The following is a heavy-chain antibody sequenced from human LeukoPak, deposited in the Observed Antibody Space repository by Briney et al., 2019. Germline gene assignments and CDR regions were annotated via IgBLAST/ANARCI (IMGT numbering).Heavy chain of an antibody. D-gene: IGHD3-3*01. CDR2: ISYDGSNK. V-gene: IGHV3-30-3*01. J-gene: IGHJ3*02. CDR1: GFTFSSYA. Sequence: GGSLRLSCAASGFTFSSYAMHWVRQAPGKGLEWVAVISYDGSNKYYADSVKGRFTISRDNSKNTLYLQMNSLRAEDTAVYYCARVPVYYDFWSGYYKGDAFDIWGQGTMVTVSS. CDR3: ARVPVYYDFWSGYYKGDAFDI.